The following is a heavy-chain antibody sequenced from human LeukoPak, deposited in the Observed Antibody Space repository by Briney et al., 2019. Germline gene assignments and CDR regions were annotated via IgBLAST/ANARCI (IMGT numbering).Heavy chain of an antibody. CDR1: GFTFSSYS. V-gene: IGHV3-21*01. CDR2: ISSSSTNI. D-gene: IGHD1-26*01. CDR3: ARDILVGALDY. Sequence: PGGSLRLSCAASGFTFSSYSMNWVRQAPGKGLEWVSSISSSSTNIYYADSVKGRFTISRDNAKNTLYLQMNSLRAEDTAVYYCARDILVGALDYWGQGTLVTVSS. J-gene: IGHJ4*02.